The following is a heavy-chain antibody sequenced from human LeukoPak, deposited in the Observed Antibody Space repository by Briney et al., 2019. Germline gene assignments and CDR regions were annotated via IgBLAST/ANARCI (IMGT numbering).Heavy chain of an antibody. CDR1: GYTFTSYY. CDR3: NAAAGTDAFDI. Sequence: ASVKVSCKASGYTFTSYYMHWVRQAPGQGLEWVGIINPSGGSTSYAQKFQGRVTMTRDTSTSTVYMELSSLRSEDTAVYYCNAAAGTDAFDIWGQGTMVTVSS. CDR2: INPSGGST. V-gene: IGHV1-46*01. D-gene: IGHD6-13*01. J-gene: IGHJ3*02.